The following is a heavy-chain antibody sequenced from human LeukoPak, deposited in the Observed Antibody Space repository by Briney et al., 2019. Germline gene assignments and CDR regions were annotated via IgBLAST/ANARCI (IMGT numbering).Heavy chain of an antibody. J-gene: IGHJ4*02. Sequence: PSETLSLTCTVSGYSISSGYHWGWIRQPPGKGLEWIGSIYHSGSTYYNPSLKSRVTISVDTSKNQFSLKLSSVTAADTAVYYCARANVVVAAVRSAFDYWGQGTLVTVSS. CDR2: IYHSGST. V-gene: IGHV4-38-2*02. CDR1: GYSISSGYH. D-gene: IGHD2-15*01. CDR3: ARANVVVAAVRSAFDY.